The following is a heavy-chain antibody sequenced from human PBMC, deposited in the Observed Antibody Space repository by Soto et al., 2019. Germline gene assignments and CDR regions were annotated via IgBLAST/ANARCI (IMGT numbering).Heavy chain of an antibody. D-gene: IGHD3-16*02. CDR2: INPNSGGT. J-gene: IGHJ3*02. CDR1: GYTFTCYY. Sequence: ASVKVSCKASGYTFTCYYMHWVRQAPGQGLEWMGWINPNSGGTNYAQKFQGWVTMTRDTSISTAYMELSRLRSDDTAVYYCARSPHYDYIWGSYRSDAFDIWGQGTMVTVSS. V-gene: IGHV1-2*04. CDR3: ARSPHYDYIWGSYRSDAFDI.